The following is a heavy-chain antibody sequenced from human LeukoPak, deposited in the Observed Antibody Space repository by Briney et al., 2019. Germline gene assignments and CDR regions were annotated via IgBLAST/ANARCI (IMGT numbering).Heavy chain of an antibody. V-gene: IGHV1-69*13. D-gene: IGHD5-18*01. CDR1: GGTFSSYA. CDR3: AKGSRPKGVTGFEY. J-gene: IGHJ4*02. CDR2: IIPIFGTA. Sequence: SVKVSCKASGGTFSSYAISWVRQAPGQGLEWMGGIIPIFGTANYAQKFQGRVTITADESTSTAYMELNSLRAEDTAVYYCAKGSRPKGVTGFEYWGQGTLITVSS.